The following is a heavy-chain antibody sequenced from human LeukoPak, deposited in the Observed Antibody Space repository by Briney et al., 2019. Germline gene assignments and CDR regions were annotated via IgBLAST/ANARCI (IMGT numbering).Heavy chain of an antibody. CDR2: TRNKANSYTT. CDR3: ARGQYCSSTSCYGTDAFDI. CDR1: GFTFSDHY. J-gene: IGHJ3*02. D-gene: IGHD2-2*01. Sequence: GGSLRLSCAASGFTFSDHYMDWVRQAPGKGLEWVGRTRNKANSYTTEYAASVKGRFTISRDDSKNSLYLQMNSLKTEDTAVYYCARGQYCSSTSCYGTDAFDIWGQGTMVTVYS. V-gene: IGHV3-72*01.